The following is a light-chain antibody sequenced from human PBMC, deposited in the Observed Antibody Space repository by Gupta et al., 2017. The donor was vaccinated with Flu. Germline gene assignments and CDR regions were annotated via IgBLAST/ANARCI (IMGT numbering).Light chain of an antibody. CDR1: SSDVGSYNL. V-gene: IGLV2-23*01. CDR3: CSYSGSNMP. J-gene: IGLJ3*02. Sequence: QSALTHPASVSGSPGQSITISCTGTSSDVGSYNLVSWYQQHPGKAPKLIIYEANKRPSGVSNRFSGSKSGNTASLTISGLQAEDEADYYCCSYSGSNMPFGGGTRVTVL. CDR2: EAN.